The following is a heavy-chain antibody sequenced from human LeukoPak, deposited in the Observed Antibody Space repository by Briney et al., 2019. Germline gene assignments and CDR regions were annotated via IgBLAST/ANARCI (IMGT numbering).Heavy chain of an antibody. V-gene: IGHV3-48*01. Sequence: PGGSLRLSCAASGFTFSSYSMNWVRQAPVKGLEWVSYISSSTSTIYYADSVKGRFTISRDNAKDSLYLQMNDLRAEDTAVYYCARVLAFDIWGQGTMVTVSS. CDR3: ARVLAFDI. CDR1: GFTFSSYS. CDR2: ISSSTSTI. J-gene: IGHJ3*02.